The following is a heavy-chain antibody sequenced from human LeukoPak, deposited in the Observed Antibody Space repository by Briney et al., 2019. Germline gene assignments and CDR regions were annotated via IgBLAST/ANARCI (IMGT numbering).Heavy chain of an antibody. Sequence: ASVKVSCKASGYTFTSYYMHWVRQAPGQGLVWMGIINPSGGSTSYAQKFEGRVTMTRDTSTSTVYMELSSLRSEDTAVYYCARDSRDGEYYYAMDVWGQGTTVTVSS. V-gene: IGHV1-46*01. CDR1: GYTFTSYY. CDR2: INPSGGST. J-gene: IGHJ6*02. CDR3: ARDSRDGEYYYAMDV.